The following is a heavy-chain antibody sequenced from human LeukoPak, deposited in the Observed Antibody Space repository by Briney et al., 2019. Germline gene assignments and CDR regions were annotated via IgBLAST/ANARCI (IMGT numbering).Heavy chain of an antibody. V-gene: IGHV4-39*07. Sequence: PSETLSLTCTVSGGSISSSSYYWGWIRQPPGTGLEWIGSIYYSGGTYNNPTLKSRVTISVDTSKNQFSLKLSSVTAADTAVYYCARDRESVYCSSTSCYAFDIWGQGTMVTVSS. D-gene: IGHD2-2*01. CDR2: IYYSGGT. CDR3: ARDRESVYCSSTSCYAFDI. CDR1: GGSISSSSYY. J-gene: IGHJ3*02.